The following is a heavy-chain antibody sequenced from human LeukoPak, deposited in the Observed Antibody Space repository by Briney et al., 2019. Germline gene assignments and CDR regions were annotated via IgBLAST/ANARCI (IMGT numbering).Heavy chain of an antibody. CDR3: AKLYYDILTGYSVPDY. V-gene: IGHV3-30*02. CDR2: IRYDGSNK. D-gene: IGHD3-9*01. Sequence: PGRSLRLSCAASGFTFSSYGMHWVRQAPGKGLEWVAFIRYDGSNKYYADSVKGRFTISRDNSKNTLYLQMNSLRAEDTAVYYCAKLYYDILTGYSVPDYWGQGTLVTVSS. J-gene: IGHJ4*02. CDR1: GFTFSSYG.